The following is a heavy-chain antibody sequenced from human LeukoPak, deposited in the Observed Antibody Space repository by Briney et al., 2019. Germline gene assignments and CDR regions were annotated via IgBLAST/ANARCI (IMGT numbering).Heavy chain of an antibody. Sequence: GGSLRLSCAASGFTFDDYAMHWVRQAPGKGLDLVSGISWNSGSIGYADSVKGRFTISRDNAKNSLYLQMNSLRAEDTALYYCAKDWVAAAGRFDYWGQGTLVTVSS. CDR3: AKDWVAAAGRFDY. CDR2: ISWNSGSI. V-gene: IGHV3-9*01. CDR1: GFTFDDYA. J-gene: IGHJ4*02. D-gene: IGHD6-13*01.